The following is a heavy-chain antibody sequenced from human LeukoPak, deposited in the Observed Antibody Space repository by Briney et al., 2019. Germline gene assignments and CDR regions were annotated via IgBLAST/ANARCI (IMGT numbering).Heavy chain of an antibody. Sequence: PSETLSLTCAVYGGSFSGYYWSWIRQPPGKGLEWIGEINHSGSTNYNPSLKGRVTISVDTSKNQFSLKLSSVTAADTAVYYCARQLGYCSSTSCYADKVDYWGQGTLVTVSS. V-gene: IGHV4-34*01. D-gene: IGHD2-2*01. CDR3: ARQLGYCSSTSCYADKVDY. J-gene: IGHJ4*02. CDR2: INHSGST. CDR1: GGSFSGYY.